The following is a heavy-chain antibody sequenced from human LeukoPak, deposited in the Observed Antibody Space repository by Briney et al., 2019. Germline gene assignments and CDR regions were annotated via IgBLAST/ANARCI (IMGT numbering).Heavy chain of an antibody. CDR2: ISAGRSGK. CDR1: GFTFSTYS. D-gene: IGHD3-9*01. CDR3: AGVLYFDWLDAY. Sequence: GGSLRLSCAASGFTFSTYSMNWVRQAPGRGLEWISHISAGRSGKYYADSVKGRFTVSRDNAKNSLYLQMNSLRAEDTAVYYCAGVLYFDWLDAYWGQGTLVTVSS. J-gene: IGHJ4*02. V-gene: IGHV3-48*04.